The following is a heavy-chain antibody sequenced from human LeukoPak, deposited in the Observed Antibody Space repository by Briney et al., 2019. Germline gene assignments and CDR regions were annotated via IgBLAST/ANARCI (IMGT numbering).Heavy chain of an antibody. CDR1: GGSISSYY. D-gene: IGHD2-21*02. V-gene: IGHV4-59*01. J-gene: IGHJ3*02. CDR3: VRLQPNAGDWAFDI. Sequence: PSGTLSLTCTDSGGSISSYYWSWIRQPPRKGLEWIGYISNSGGINYNPSLPSRVTISVDRSKYQLSMELNSVTAADTAVYYCVRLQPNAGDWAFDIWGQGTTVSVS. CDR2: ISNSGGI.